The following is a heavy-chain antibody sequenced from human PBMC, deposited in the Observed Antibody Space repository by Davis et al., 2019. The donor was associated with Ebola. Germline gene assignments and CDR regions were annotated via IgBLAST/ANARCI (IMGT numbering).Heavy chain of an antibody. CDR3: ARVVVVPAAKGRNYYYYGMDV. CDR1: GGSSSGYY. J-gene: IGHJ6*02. CDR2: INHSGST. D-gene: IGHD2-2*01. V-gene: IGHV4-34*01. Sequence: SETLSLTCAVSGGSSSGYYWSWIRQPPGKGLEWIGEINHSGSTNYNPSLKSRVTISVDTSKNQFSLKLSSVTAADTAVYYCARVVVVPAAKGRNYYYYGMDVWGQGTTVTVSS.